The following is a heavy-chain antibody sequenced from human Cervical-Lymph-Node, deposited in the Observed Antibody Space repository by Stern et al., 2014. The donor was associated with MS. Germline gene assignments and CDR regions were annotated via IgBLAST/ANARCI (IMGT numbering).Heavy chain of an antibody. D-gene: IGHD3-3*01. J-gene: IGHJ3*01. V-gene: IGHV2-5*09. CDR1: GFSLSTSGVG. CDR2: IYWGDDK. Sequence: QVTLKESGPALVKPTQTLTLTCSFSGFSLSTSGVGVAWIRQPPGKALEWRALIYWGDDKRYRPSLQTRITITKDTSKNQVLRTMTDVDPVDTATYYCAHRLLNTVFGMVLVKEVAFDVWGQGTVVTVSS. CDR3: AHRLLNTVFGMVLVKEVAFDV.